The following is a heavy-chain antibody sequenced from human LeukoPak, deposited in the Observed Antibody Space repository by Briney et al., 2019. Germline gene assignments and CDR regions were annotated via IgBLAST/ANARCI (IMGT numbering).Heavy chain of an antibody. CDR3: ARVTYAEIIDY. CDR1: GFTVSSNY. J-gene: IGHJ4*02. V-gene: IGHV3-66*01. Sequence: GGSLRLSCAASGFTVSSNYMSWVRQAPGKGLEWVSVIYSGGSTYYADSVKGRFTISRDNSKNTLYLQMNSLRAEDTAVYYCARVTYAEIIDYWGQGTLVTVSS. CDR2: IYSGGST.